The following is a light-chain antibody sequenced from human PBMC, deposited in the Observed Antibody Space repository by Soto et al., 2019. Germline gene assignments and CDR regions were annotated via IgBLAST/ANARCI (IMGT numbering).Light chain of an antibody. CDR3: GTWDTSLSAGV. Sequence: QSVLTQPPSVSAAPGQKVTISCSGSNSNIGNNYVAWYRQVPGTVPKLLIYDNYKRASGIPARFSGSKSGTSATLGITGLQTGDEADYYCGTWDTSLSAGVFGGGTKLTVL. J-gene: IGLJ2*01. CDR1: NSNIGNNY. CDR2: DNY. V-gene: IGLV1-51*01.